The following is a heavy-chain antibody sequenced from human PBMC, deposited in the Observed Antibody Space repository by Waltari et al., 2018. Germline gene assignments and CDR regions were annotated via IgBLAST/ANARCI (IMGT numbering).Heavy chain of an antibody. CDR3: ARAQRVWSGYYFDY. CDR1: GFTFRYYY. Sequence: QVQLVESGGGLVKHGGSLRLSCAASGFTFRYYYIDWVRQAPGKGLEWVSYISSSGSTIYYADSVKGRFTISRDNAKNSLYLQMNSLRAEDTAVYYCARAQRVWSGYYFDYWGQGTLVTVSS. J-gene: IGHJ4*02. CDR2: ISSSGSTI. D-gene: IGHD3-3*01. V-gene: IGHV3-11*01.